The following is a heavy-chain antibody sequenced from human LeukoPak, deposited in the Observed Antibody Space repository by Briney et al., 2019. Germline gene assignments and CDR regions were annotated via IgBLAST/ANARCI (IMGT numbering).Heavy chain of an antibody. J-gene: IGHJ4*02. Sequence: ASVKVSCKASGYTFTSYGISWVRQAPGQGLEWMGWISAYNGNTNYAQKLQGRVTMTTDTSTSTAYMELRSLRSDDTAVYYCARGISCSGGSCYSGGSDYWGQGTLVTVSS. CDR1: GYTFTSYG. D-gene: IGHD2-15*01. CDR3: ARGISCSGGSCYSGGSDY. V-gene: IGHV1-18*04. CDR2: ISAYNGNT.